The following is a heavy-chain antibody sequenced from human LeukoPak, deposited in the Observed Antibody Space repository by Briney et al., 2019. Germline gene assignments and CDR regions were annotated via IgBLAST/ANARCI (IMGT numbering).Heavy chain of an antibody. CDR2: INHSGST. Sequence: SETLSLTCAVYGGSFSGYYWSWIRQPPGKGLEWMGEINHSGSTNYNPSLKSRVTISVGTSKNQFSLKLSSVTAADTAVYYCARGKGVVPAPNYYYGMDVWGQGTTVTVSS. D-gene: IGHD2-2*01. CDR1: GGSFSGYY. CDR3: ARGKGVVPAPNYYYGMDV. J-gene: IGHJ6*02. V-gene: IGHV4-34*01.